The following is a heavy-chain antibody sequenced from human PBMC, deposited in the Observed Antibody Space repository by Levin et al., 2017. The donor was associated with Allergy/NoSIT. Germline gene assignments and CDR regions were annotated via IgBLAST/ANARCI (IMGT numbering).Heavy chain of an antibody. CDR3: AREAVAGTYYFDY. CDR2: IKEDGSEK. V-gene: IGHV3-7*04. Sequence: GESLKISCAASGFTFSSYWMSWVRQAPGKGLEWVANIKEDGSEKYYVDSVKGRFTISRDNAKNSLYLQMNSLRAEDTAVYYCAREAVAGTYYFDYWGQGIVVTVSS. D-gene: IGHD6-19*01. J-gene: IGHJ4*02. CDR1: GFTFSSYW.